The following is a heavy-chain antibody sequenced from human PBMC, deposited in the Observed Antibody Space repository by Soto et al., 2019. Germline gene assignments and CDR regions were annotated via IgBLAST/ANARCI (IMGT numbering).Heavy chain of an antibody. Sequence: GASVKVSCKASGYTFTGYYMHWVRQAPGQGLEWMGWINPNSGGTNYAQKFQGRVTMTRDTSISTAYMELSRLRPDDTAVYYCARDHIYIFGWESNYYYYGMDVWGQGTTVTVSS. CDR1: GYTFTGYY. CDR2: INPNSGGT. CDR3: ARDHIYIFGWESNYYYYGMDV. V-gene: IGHV1-2*02. D-gene: IGHD3-3*01. J-gene: IGHJ6*02.